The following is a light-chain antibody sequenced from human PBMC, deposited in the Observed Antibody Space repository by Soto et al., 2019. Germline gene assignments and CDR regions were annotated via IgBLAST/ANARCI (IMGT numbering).Light chain of an antibody. V-gene: IGKV1-5*01. Sequence: DIQMTQSPSTLSASVGDRVTITCRASQSISSWLAWYQQKPGKAPKLLIYDASSLESGVPSRFSGSGSGTEFTLTLSTPQPDDFSTYYCQQYNSYPYTFGQGTKLEIK. J-gene: IGKJ2*01. CDR1: QSISSW. CDR3: QQYNSYPYT. CDR2: DAS.